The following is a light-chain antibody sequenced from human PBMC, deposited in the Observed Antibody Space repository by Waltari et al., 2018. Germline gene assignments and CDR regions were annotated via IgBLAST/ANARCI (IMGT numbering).Light chain of an antibody. CDR2: DAN. CDR3: FSSLVSYTVV. CDR1: STNVGTYKY. V-gene: IGLV2-11*01. Sequence: QSALTQPPSLSGSPGQSVTVSCNGTSTNVGTYKYISWYQHHPGRAPKLLIFDANKRPSGVPDRFSGFKSDNTASLTISGLRPEDEAYYDCFSSLVSYTVVFGGRTKVTVL. J-gene: IGLJ2*01.